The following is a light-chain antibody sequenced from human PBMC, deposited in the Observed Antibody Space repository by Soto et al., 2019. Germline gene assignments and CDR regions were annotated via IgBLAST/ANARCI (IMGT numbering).Light chain of an antibody. CDR1: QSVLYSSNNKNY. V-gene: IGKV4-1*01. Sequence: DIVMTQSPDSLAVSLGERATINCKSSQSVLYSSNNKNYLAWYQQKAGQPPNLLIYWASTRESGVPDRFSGSGSATDFTLTISSQQAEDVAVYYCQQYYSTPVTFGQGTKLEIK. CDR3: QQYYSTPVT. CDR2: WAS. J-gene: IGKJ2*01.